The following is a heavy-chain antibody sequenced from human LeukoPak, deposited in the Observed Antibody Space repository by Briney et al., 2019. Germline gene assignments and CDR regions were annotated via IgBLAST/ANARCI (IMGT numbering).Heavy chain of an antibody. CDR1: GGSFSGYY. CDR3: ARGRGYYYMDA. Sequence: SETLSLTCAVYGGSFSGYYWSWIRQPPGKGLEWIGEINHSGSTNYNPSLKSRVTISADTSKNQFSLKLSSVTAADTAVYYCARGRGYYYMDAWGKGTTVTVSS. V-gene: IGHV4-34*01. CDR2: INHSGST. J-gene: IGHJ6*03.